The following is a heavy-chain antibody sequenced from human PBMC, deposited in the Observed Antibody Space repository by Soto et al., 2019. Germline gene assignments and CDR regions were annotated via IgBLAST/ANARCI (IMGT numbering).Heavy chain of an antibody. CDR1: GGTFSSYA. CDR2: IIPIFGTA. J-gene: IGHJ4*02. CDR3: AFIAVAGRGRPYFDY. D-gene: IGHD6-19*01. V-gene: IGHV1-69*01. Sequence: QVQLVQSGAEVKKPGSSVKVSCKASGGTFSSYAISWVRQAPVQGLEWMGGIIPIFGTANYAQKFQGRVTITADESTSTAYMELSRLRSADMAVYYRAFIAVAGRGRPYFDYWGQGTLVTVSS.